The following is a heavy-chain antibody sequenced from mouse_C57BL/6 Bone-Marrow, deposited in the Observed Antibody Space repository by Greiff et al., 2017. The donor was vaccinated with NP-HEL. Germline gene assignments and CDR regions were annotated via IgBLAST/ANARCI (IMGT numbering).Heavy chain of an antibody. V-gene: IGHV1-7*01. CDR1: GYTFTSYW. Sequence: QVHVKQSGAELAKPGASVKLSCTASGYTFTSYWMHWVKQRPGQGLEWIGYINPSSGYTKYNQKFKDKATLTADKSSSTAYMQLSSLTYEDSAVYYCARSYYDWFAYWGQGTLVTVSA. D-gene: IGHD1-1*02. J-gene: IGHJ3*01. CDR2: INPSSGYT. CDR3: ARSYYDWFAY.